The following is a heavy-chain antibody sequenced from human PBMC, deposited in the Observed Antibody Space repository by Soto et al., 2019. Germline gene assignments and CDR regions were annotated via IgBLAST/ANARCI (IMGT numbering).Heavy chain of an antibody. CDR2: INPNSGGT. D-gene: IGHD5-12*01. J-gene: IGHJ4*02. CDR1: GYTFTGYY. CDR3: PRGAQAGYTSRGFDY. Sequence: ASVKVSCKASGYTFTGYYMHWVRQAPGQGLEWMGWINPNSGGTNYAQKFQGRVTMTRDTSISTAYMELSRLRSDDTAVYYCPRGAQAGYTSRGFDYWGQGTLVTVSS. V-gene: IGHV1-2*02.